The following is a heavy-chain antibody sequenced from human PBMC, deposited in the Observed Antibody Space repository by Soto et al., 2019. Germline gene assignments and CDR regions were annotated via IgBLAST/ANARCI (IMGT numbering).Heavy chain of an antibody. Sequence: PWLSXRLSWLSSVFTFNNFLSSLFRHAPGKGLECVSGISGRGGTISYADSVNGRFTISRDNSKNTLYLQMKSLRAEDTAIYYCEKEDDILTGYELETWGQGTLV. V-gene: IGHV3-23*01. CDR2: ISGRGGTI. J-gene: IGHJ4*02. CDR1: VFTFNNFL. CDR3: EKEDDILTGYELET. D-gene: IGHD3-9*01.